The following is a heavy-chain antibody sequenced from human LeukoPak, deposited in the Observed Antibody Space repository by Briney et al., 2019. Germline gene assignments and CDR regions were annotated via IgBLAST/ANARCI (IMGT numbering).Heavy chain of an antibody. CDR2: IYSGGRT. CDR3: ARDGIYGDYV. V-gene: IGHV3-66*01. Sequence: PGGSLRLSCAASGFSFSNNYMSWVRQAPGKGLDWVSSIYSGGRTYYADSVKDRLTNSRDNSKNTLYLQLNSLRAEDTAVYYCARDGIYGDYVWGQGTLVTVSS. J-gene: IGHJ4*02. D-gene: IGHD4-17*01. CDR1: GFSFSNNY.